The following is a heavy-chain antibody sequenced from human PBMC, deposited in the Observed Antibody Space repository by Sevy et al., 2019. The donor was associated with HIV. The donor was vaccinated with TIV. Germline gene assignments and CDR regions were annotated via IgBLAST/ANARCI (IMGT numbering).Heavy chain of an antibody. CDR1: GGSFSGYY. CDR3: ARVQYSSSRARYYYYMDV. CDR2: INHSGST. V-gene: IGHV4-34*01. Sequence: SETLSLTCAVYGGSFSGYYWSCIRQPPGKGLEWIGEINHSGSTNYNPSLKSRVTISVDTSKNQFSLKLSSVTAADTAVHYCARVQYSSSRARYYYYMDVWGKGTTVTVSS. D-gene: IGHD6-13*01. J-gene: IGHJ6*03.